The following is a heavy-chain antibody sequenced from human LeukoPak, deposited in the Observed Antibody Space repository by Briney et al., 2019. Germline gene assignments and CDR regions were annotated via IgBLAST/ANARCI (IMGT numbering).Heavy chain of an antibody. CDR1: GGSFSGYY. D-gene: IGHD2-2*01. CDR2: INHSGST. Sequence: SETLSLTCAVYGGSFSGYYWSWIRQPPGKGLEWIGEINHSGSTNYNPSLKSRVTISVDTSKNQFSLKLSSVTAADTAVYYCARAPVGYCSSTSCFKPNWYFDLWGRGTLVTVSS. V-gene: IGHV4-34*01. CDR3: ARAPVGYCSSTSCFKPNWYFDL. J-gene: IGHJ2*01.